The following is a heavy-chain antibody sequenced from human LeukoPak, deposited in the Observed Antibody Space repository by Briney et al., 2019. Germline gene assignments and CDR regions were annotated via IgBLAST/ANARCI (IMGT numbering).Heavy chain of an antibody. CDR2: ISNTGVNT. Sequence: GGSLRLSCSASGFTFASFAMSWVRQAPGKGLEWVSAISNTGVNTYYADSVKGRFTISRDNSESTLFLQMNSLTVEDTALYFCARDRVHFEYWGQGTLGSVSS. D-gene: IGHD3-16*02. CDR3: ARDRVHFEY. J-gene: IGHJ4*02. V-gene: IGHV3-23*01. CDR1: GFTFASFA.